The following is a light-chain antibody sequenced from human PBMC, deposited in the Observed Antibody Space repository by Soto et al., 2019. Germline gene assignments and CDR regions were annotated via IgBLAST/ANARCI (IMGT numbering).Light chain of an antibody. J-gene: IGLJ2*01. CDR3: SSYTTSNTLV. CDR1: TSDIGRYNY. V-gene: IGLV2-14*01. Sequence: QSVLTQPASVSGSPGQSITISCTGTTSDIGRYNYVAWYQQHPGKAPKVMIYEVSNRPSWISNRFSGSKSGNTASMTISGLQAEDEAQYYCSSYTTSNTLVFGGGTQLTVL. CDR2: EVS.